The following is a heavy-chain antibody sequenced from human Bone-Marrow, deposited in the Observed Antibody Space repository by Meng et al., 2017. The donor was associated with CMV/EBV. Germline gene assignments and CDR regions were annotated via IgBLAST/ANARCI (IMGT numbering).Heavy chain of an antibody. CDR1: GGTFSSYA. CDR2: IIPIFGTA. J-gene: IGHJ6*02. V-gene: IGHV1-69*05. Sequence: SVKVSCKASGGTFSSYAISWVRQAPGQGLEWMGGIIPIFGTANYAQKFQGRVTITTDESTSTAYMELSSLRSEDTAVYYCARAVAGTNYYYYGMEVWGQGTTVTVSS. CDR3: ARAVAGTNYYYYGMEV. D-gene: IGHD1-1*01.